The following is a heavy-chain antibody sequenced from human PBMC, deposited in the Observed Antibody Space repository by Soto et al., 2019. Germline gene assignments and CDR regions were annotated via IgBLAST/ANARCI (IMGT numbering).Heavy chain of an antibody. V-gene: IGHV4-59*08. J-gene: IGHJ5*02. CDR1: AGSISSYY. Sequence: SETLSLTCTVSAGSISSYYWSWIRQPPGKGLEWIGYIYYSGSTNYNPSLKSRVTISVDTSKNQFSLKLSSVTAADTAVYYCARLQGGLWFGELLGGYWFDPWGQGTLVTVSS. CDR3: ARLQGGLWFGELLGGYWFDP. CDR2: IYYSGST. D-gene: IGHD3-10*01.